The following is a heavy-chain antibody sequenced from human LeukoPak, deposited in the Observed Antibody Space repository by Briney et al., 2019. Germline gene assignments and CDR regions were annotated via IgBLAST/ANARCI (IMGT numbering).Heavy chain of an antibody. J-gene: IGHJ5*02. CDR2: INPNSGGT. D-gene: IGHD2-15*01. Sequence: EASAKVSCKASGYTFTGYYMHWVRQAPGQGLEWMGWINPNSGGTNYAQKFQGRVTMTRDTSISTAYMELSRLRSDDTAVYYCARGSCSGGSCYSRWFDPWGQGTLVTVSS. CDR3: ARGSCSGGSCYSRWFDP. CDR1: GYTFTGYY. V-gene: IGHV1-2*02.